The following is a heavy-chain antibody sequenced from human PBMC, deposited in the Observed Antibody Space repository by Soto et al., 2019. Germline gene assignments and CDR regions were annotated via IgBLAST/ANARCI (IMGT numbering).Heavy chain of an antibody. CDR3: ARVDYYDSSGYWNFRDALRRVGYYYYGMDV. CDR2: ISYDGSNK. D-gene: IGHD3-22*01. Sequence: GGSLRLSCAASGFTFSSYAMHWVRQAPGEGLEWVAVISYDGSNKYYADSVKGRFTISRDNSKNTLYLQMNSLRAEDTAVYYCARVDYYDSSGYWNFRDALRRVGYYYYGMDVWGQGTTVTVSS. J-gene: IGHJ6*02. CDR1: GFTFSSYA. V-gene: IGHV3-30-3*01.